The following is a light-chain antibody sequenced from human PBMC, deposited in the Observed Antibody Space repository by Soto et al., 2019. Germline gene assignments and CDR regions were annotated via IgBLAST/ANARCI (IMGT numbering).Light chain of an antibody. Sequence: EIVLTQSPGTLSLSPGERATLSCRSSQSVTSNYLAWYQQKPGQAPRLLIYGASSRVTGIPDRFSGSGSGTDFTLTISILEPEDFAVYYCQQYGRSPGLFTFGPGTKVHIK. J-gene: IGKJ3*01. CDR1: QSVTSNY. CDR3: QQYGRSPGLFT. V-gene: IGKV3-20*01. CDR2: GAS.